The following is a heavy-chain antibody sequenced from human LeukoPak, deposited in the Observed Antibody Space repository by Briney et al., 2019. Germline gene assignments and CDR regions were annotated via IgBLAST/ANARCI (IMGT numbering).Heavy chain of an antibody. Sequence: ASVKVSCKASGYTFTSYGISWVRQAPGQGLEWMGWISAYNGNTNYAQKLQGRVTMTTDTSTSTAYMEPRSLRSDDTAVYYCARDIGEGATLYYFDYWGQGTLVTVSS. D-gene: IGHD1-26*01. J-gene: IGHJ4*02. CDR2: ISAYNGNT. CDR3: ARDIGEGATLYYFDY. CDR1: GYTFTSYG. V-gene: IGHV1-18*01.